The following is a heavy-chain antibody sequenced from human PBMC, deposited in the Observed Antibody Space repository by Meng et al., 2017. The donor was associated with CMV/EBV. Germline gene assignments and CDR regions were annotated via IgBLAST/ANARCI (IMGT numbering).Heavy chain of an antibody. CDR3: ARDPIVVVPAALIGDAFDI. J-gene: IGHJ3*02. Sequence: GGSLKISCAASGFTFSSYSMNWVRQAPGKGLEWVSSISSSSSYIYYADSVKGRFTTSRDNAKNSLYLQMNSLRAEDTAVYYCARDPIVVVPAALIGDAFDIWGQGTMVTV. CDR1: GFTFSSYS. D-gene: IGHD2-2*01. V-gene: IGHV3-21*01. CDR2: ISSSSSYI.